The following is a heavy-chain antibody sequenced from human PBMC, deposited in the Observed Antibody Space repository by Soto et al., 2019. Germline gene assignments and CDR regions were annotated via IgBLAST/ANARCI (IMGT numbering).Heavy chain of an antibody. D-gene: IGHD3-22*01. J-gene: IGHJ4*02. CDR1: VGSISIRNW. Sequence: SETLSLTCAFSVGSISIRNWWSWVRQPPVKGLEWIGEIYHGGSTNYNPSLKSRVTISVDKSKNQFSLKLSSVTAADTAVYYCATDSSGYSPVGFVYWGQGTLVTVSS. CDR3: ATDSSGYSPVGFVY. CDR2: IYHGGST. V-gene: IGHV4-4*02.